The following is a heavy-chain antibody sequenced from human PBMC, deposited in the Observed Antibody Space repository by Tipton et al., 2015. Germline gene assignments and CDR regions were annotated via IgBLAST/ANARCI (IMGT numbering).Heavy chain of an antibody. Sequence: GSLRLSCAASGFSFSSHWMSWVRQAPGKGLEWVANIKQDGSEKYYVDSVKGRFTISRDNAKNSLYLQMNSLRAEDTAVYYCARDWGLIDYWGQGTLVTVSS. D-gene: IGHD3-16*01. CDR2: IKQDGSEK. CDR3: ARDWGLIDY. J-gene: IGHJ4*02. CDR1: GFSFSSHW. V-gene: IGHV3-7*01.